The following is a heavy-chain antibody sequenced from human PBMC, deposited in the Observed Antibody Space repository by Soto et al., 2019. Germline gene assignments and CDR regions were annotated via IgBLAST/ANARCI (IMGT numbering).Heavy chain of an antibody. CDR3: ARESIAAADYYYYGMDV. CDR2: IYPGDSDT. CDR1: GYSFTSYW. J-gene: IGHJ6*02. D-gene: IGHD6-13*01. V-gene: IGHV5-51*01. Sequence: GESLKISCKGSGYSFTSYWIGWVRQMPGKGLEWMGIIYPGDSDTRYSPSFQGQVTSSADKSISTAYLQWSSLKASDTAMYYCARESIAAADYYYYGMDVWGQGTTVTVSS.